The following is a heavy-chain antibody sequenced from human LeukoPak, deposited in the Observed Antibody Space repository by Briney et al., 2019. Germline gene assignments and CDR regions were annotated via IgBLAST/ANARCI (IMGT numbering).Heavy chain of an antibody. CDR3: AKDRSSWYYPFDS. V-gene: IGHV3-23*01. CDR1: GFTFSSYA. J-gene: IGHJ4*02. D-gene: IGHD3-3*01. Sequence: PGGSLRLSCVASGFTFSSYAMSWVRQAPAKGLEWVSVVSGGGHNTYYADSVKGRFTMSRDNSKRTVYLQMNSLRAEDTAVYYCAKDRSSWYYPFDSWGQGTLVTVSS. CDR2: VSGGGHNT.